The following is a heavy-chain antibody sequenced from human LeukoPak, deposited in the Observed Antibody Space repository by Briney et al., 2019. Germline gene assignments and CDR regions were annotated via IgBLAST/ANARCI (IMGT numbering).Heavy chain of an antibody. Sequence: GSLRLSCAASGFTFSSYAMSWVRQAPGKGLEWVSYISSSSSTIYYADSVKGRFTISRDNAKNSLYLQMNSLRAEDTAVYYCARAPEGIAARLGGAFDIWGQGTMVTVSS. CDR1: GFTFSSYA. V-gene: IGHV3-48*01. CDR3: ARAPEGIAARLGGAFDI. CDR2: ISSSSSTI. J-gene: IGHJ3*02. D-gene: IGHD6-6*01.